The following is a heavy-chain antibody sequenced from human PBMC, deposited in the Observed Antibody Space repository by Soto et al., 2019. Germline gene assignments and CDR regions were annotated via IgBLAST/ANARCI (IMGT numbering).Heavy chain of an antibody. D-gene: IGHD3-10*01. Sequence: GGSLRLSCAASGFTFSSYGMHWVRQAPGKGLEWVAVISYDGSNKYYADSVKGRFTISRDNSKNTLYLQMNSLRAEDTAAYYCAKDLTVVRRDIMAYYYYGMDVWGQGTMVTVSS. J-gene: IGHJ6*02. CDR3: AKDLTVVRRDIMAYYYYGMDV. V-gene: IGHV3-30*18. CDR1: GFTFSSYG. CDR2: ISYDGSNK.